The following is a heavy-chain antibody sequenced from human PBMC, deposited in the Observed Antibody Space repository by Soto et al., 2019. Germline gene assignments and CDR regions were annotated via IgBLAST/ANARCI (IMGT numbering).Heavy chain of an antibody. D-gene: IGHD6-19*01. CDR2: IYWDDDK. CDR1: GFLLSTNGVG. V-gene: IGHV2-5*02. J-gene: IGHJ4*02. Sequence: SGPTREPTQTLTLTCTFSGFLLSTNGVGVGWIRQPPGKALEWLALIYWDDDKRYSPSLKSRLTITKDTSKNQVVLTMTNMDPMDTAIYYCAHTAMAVTLDYWGQGSLVTVSS. CDR3: AHTAMAVTLDY.